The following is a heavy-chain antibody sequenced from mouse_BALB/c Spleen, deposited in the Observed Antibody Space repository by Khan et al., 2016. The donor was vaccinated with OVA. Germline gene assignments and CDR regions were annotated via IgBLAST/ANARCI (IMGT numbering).Heavy chain of an antibody. D-gene: IGHD1-1*01. V-gene: IGHV1-9*01. CDR3: ARSRYYGSSYFDY. CDR1: DYTFSGYW. J-gene: IGHJ2*01. Sequence: QVQLQQSGAELMKPGASVKISCKATDYTFSGYWIEWVKQRPGHGLEWIGEILPGSGSTKYNEKFKGKATLTADTSSNTAYMQLSSLTSEDSAVYYCARSRYYGSSYFDYWGQGTTLTVSS. CDR2: ILPGSGST.